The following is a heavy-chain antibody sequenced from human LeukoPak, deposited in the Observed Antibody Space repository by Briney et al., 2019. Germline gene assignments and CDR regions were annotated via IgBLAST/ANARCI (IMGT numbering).Heavy chain of an antibody. J-gene: IGHJ4*02. D-gene: IGHD3-10*01. Sequence: SVKVSCKASGGTFSSYAISWVRQAPGQGLEWMGRIIPILGIANYAQKFQGRVAITADKSTSTAYMELSSLRSEDTAVYYCARDRYYYGSGSYWTVDYWGQGTLVTVSS. V-gene: IGHV1-69*04. CDR1: GGTFSSYA. CDR3: ARDRYYYGSGSYWTVDY. CDR2: IIPILGIA.